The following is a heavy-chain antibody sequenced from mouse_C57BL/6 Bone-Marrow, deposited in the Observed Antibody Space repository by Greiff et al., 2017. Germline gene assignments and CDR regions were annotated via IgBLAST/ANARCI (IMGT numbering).Heavy chain of an antibody. CDR3: ARLVTTVVATDWYFDV. CDR1: GYTFTSYW. Sequence: QVQLQQPGAELVKPGASVKMSCKASGYTFTSYWITWVKQRPGQGLEWIGDIYPGSGSTNYNEKFKSKATLTVDTSSSTAYMQLISLTSEDSAVYYCARLVTTVVATDWYFDVWGTGTTVTVSS. D-gene: IGHD1-1*01. CDR2: IYPGSGST. J-gene: IGHJ1*03. V-gene: IGHV1-55*01.